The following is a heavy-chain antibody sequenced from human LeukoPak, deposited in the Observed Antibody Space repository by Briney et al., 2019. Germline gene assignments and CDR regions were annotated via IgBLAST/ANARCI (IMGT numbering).Heavy chain of an antibody. D-gene: IGHD2-15*01. CDR3: ARSVVAAPWPFDY. CDR1: GGTFSSYA. Sequence: SVKVSCKASGGTFSSYAISWVRQAPGQGLEWMGGIIPIFGTANYAQKFQGRVTITADESTSTAYMELSSLRSEDTAVCYCARSVVAAPWPFDYWGQGTLVTVSS. J-gene: IGHJ4*02. CDR2: IIPIFGTA. V-gene: IGHV1-69*13.